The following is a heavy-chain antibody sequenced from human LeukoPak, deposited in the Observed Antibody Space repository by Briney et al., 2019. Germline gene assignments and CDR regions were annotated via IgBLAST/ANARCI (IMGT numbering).Heavy chain of an antibody. D-gene: IGHD6-19*01. CDR2: FDPEDGET. V-gene: IGHV1-24*01. J-gene: IGHJ4*02. Sequence: ASVKVSCKVSGYTLTELSMHWVRQAPGKGLEWMGGFDPEDGETIYAQKFQGRVTMTEDTPTDTAYMELSSLRSEDTAVYYCARSGRIAVAGPFDYWGQGTLVTVSS. CDR3: ARSGRIAVAGPFDY. CDR1: GYTLTELS.